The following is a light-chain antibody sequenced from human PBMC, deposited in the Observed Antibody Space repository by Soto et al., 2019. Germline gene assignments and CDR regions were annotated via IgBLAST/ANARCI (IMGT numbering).Light chain of an antibody. CDR3: QHRSNRPPDT. Sequence: EIVLTQSPATLSLSPGERATLSCRASQSVSSYLAWYQQKPGQAPRLLIYDASNRATGIPARFSGSGSGTDFTFTISCLQPEERALYCGQHRSNRPPDTFGGANKLEIK. J-gene: IGKJ4*01. CDR1: QSVSSY. V-gene: IGKV3-11*01. CDR2: DAS.